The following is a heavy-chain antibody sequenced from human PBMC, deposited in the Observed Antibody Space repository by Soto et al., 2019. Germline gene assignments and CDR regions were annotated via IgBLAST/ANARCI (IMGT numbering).Heavy chain of an antibody. Sequence: EVQVVESGGGLVQPGGSLRLTCAASGFTFSSYWMHWVRQAPGKGLVWVSRISRDGSDTTYADSVKGRFTISRDNARNTLSLQMNSLRAEDTAVYYCATAAGAVAGLIPPDRWGQGTLVTVSS. CDR1: GFTFSSYW. CDR2: ISRDGSDT. V-gene: IGHV3-74*01. J-gene: IGHJ4*02. D-gene: IGHD6-19*01. CDR3: ATAAGAVAGLIPPDR.